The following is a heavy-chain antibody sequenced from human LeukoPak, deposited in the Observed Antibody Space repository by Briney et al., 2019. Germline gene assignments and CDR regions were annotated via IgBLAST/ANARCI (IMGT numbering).Heavy chain of an antibody. J-gene: IGHJ6*02. CDR1: GYRFTTYW. V-gene: IGHV5-51*01. CDR2: ISPGDFDT. CDR3: ARHQGGMDV. Sequence: GESLQISCQGSGYRFTTYWVAWVRPMPGKGLEWMGMISPGDFDTRYSPSFKGQVTISADKSISTAYLQWSSLKASDTAIYYCARHQGGMDVWGQGTTVTVSS.